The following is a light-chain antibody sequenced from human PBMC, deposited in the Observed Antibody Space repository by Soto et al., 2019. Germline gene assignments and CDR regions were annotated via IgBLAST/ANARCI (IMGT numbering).Light chain of an antibody. CDR1: SSVVGGYNY. J-gene: IGLJ1*01. CDR2: DVS. CDR3: SSYTSSSTYV. V-gene: IGLV2-14*01. Sequence: QLVLTQPASVSGSPGQSITISCTGTSSVVGGYNYVSWYQQHPGKAPKLMIYDVSNRPSGVSNRFSGSKSGNTASLTISGLQAEDEADYYCSSYTSSSTYVFGTGTKVTVL.